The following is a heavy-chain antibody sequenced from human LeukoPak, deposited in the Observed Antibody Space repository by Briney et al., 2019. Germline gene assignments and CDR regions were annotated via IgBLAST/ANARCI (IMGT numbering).Heavy chain of an antibody. J-gene: IGHJ4*02. D-gene: IGHD6-19*01. CDR3: AKDPGYSSGWDLSFDY. V-gene: IGHV3-30*02. CDR2: IRYDGSSK. CDR1: GFTFSSYG. Sequence: GGSLRLSCAASGFTFSSYGMHWVRQAPGKGLEWVAFIRYDGSSKYYADSVKGRFTISRDNSKNTLYLQMNSLRAEDTAVYYCAKDPGYSSGWDLSFDYWGQGTLVTVSS.